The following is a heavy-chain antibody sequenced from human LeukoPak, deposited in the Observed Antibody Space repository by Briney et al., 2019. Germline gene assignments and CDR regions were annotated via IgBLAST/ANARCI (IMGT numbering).Heavy chain of an antibody. D-gene: IGHD5-12*01. CDR2: MNPNSGDT. Sequence: ASVKVSCKSSGYTFTSYDINWVRQATGQGLEWMGWMNPNSGDTGDAQKFQGRVTMTRDTSISTAYMELSSLRSEDTAVYYCARGLREYSDDDFPIPGYWGQGTLVTVSS. CDR1: GYTFTSYD. J-gene: IGHJ4*02. CDR3: ARGLREYSDDDFPIPGY. V-gene: IGHV1-8*01.